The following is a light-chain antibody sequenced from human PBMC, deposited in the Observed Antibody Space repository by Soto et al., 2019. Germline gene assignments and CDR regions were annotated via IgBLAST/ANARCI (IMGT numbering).Light chain of an antibody. J-gene: IGKJ5*01. CDR1: QDIKKW. CDR3: QQANSVPIV. V-gene: IGKV1-12*01. CDR2: AAS. Sequence: DIQVTHSPSSVSASVGDRVTITCRASQDIKKWLAWYQQKPGKAPNLLIYAASILQGGVSSRFSGSGFGTDFALTISNLQPEDVGTYYCQQANSVPIVFGHGTRLEIK.